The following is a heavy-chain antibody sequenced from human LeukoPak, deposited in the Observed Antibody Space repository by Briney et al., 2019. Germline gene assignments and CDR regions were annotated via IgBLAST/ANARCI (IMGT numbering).Heavy chain of an antibody. CDR1: GFTFSSYE. Sequence: PGGSLRLSCAASGFTFSSYEMNWVRQAPGKGLEWVSYISSSGSTIYYADSVKGRFTISRDNAKNSLYLQMNSLRAEDTAVYYCASQRPLLWWWQTGGYMDVWGKGTTVTISS. J-gene: IGHJ6*03. CDR2: ISSSGSTI. V-gene: IGHV3-48*03. CDR3: ASQRPLLWWWQTGGYMDV. D-gene: IGHD2-21*01.